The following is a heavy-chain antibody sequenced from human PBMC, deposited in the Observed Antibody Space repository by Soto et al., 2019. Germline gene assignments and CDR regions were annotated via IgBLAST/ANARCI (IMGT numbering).Heavy chain of an antibody. CDR3: ARTPDYDILTGYDYYYYYYMDV. J-gene: IGHJ6*03. CDR2: IKQDGSEK. D-gene: IGHD3-9*01. V-gene: IGHV3-7*01. Sequence: EVQLVESGGGLVQPGGSLRLSCAASGFTFSSYWMSWVRQAPGKGLEWVANIKQDGSEKYYVDSVKGRFTISRDNDKKSLYLQINSLRAEDTAVYYCARTPDYDILTGYDYYYYYYMDVWGKGTTVTVSS. CDR1: GFTFSSYW.